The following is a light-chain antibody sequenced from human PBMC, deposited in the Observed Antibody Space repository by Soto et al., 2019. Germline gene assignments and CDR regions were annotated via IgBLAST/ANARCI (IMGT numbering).Light chain of an antibody. V-gene: IGLV2-14*01. J-gene: IGLJ1*01. CDR2: DVN. CDR3: CSYTSTATYV. Sequence: QSVLTQPASVSWSPGQSISISCTGTNSDVGSSTYVTWYQQYPDKAPTLVIFDVNNRPSGISNRFSGSKSGNTASLTISGLQAEDEADYYCCSYTSTATYVFGTGTKVTVL. CDR1: NSDVGSSTY.